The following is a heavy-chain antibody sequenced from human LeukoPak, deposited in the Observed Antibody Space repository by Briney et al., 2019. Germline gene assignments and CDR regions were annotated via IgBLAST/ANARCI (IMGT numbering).Heavy chain of an antibody. J-gene: IGHJ4*02. D-gene: IGHD3-9*01. V-gene: IGHV1-69*04. CDR2: IIPILGIA. CDR3: AGVVVPAASLLRYFDWYRY. Sequence: ASVKVSCKASGGTFSSYAISWVRQAPGQGLEWMGRIIPILGIANYAQKFQGRVTITADKSTSTAYMELSSLRSEDTAVYYCAGVVVPAASLLRYFDWYRYWGQGTLVTVSS. CDR1: GGTFSSYA.